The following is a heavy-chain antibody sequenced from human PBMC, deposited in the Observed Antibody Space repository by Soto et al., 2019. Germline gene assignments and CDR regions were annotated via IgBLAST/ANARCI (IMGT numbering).Heavy chain of an antibody. J-gene: IGHJ4*02. Sequence: QVQLVQSGPEVKKPGSSVKVSCKASGGTFSRYAINWVRQAPGQGLEWMGGIIPIFGTANYAQKFQGRVTITADKSTSTAYMELSSLRSEDTAVYYCAGVGSYYAQIFDYWGQGTLVTVSS. V-gene: IGHV1-69*06. D-gene: IGHD1-26*01. CDR1: GGTFSRYA. CDR2: IIPIFGTA. CDR3: AGVGSYYAQIFDY.